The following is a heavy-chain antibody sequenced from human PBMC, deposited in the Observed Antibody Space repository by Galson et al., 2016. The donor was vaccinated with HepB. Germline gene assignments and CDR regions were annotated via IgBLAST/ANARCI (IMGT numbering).Heavy chain of an antibody. D-gene: IGHD6-19*01. J-gene: IGHJ4*02. CDR1: GDSVSSNSAA. CDR2: TYYRSKWYN. V-gene: IGHV6-1*01. Sequence: CAISGDSVSSNSAAWNWFRQSTSRGLEWLGRTYYRSKWYNDYRLSLNTRININADTSRNEVSLQLKSVTLEDTAVYYCARARSPGWSDAFDYWGQGTLVTVSS. CDR3: ARARSPGWSDAFDY.